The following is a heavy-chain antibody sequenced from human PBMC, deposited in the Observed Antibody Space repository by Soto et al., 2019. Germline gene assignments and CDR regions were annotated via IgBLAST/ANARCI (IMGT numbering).Heavy chain of an antibody. CDR3: AKGGSYYYDSSGYYAN. V-gene: IGHV3-23*01. Sequence: GGSLRLSCAAAGFTFTSYAMSWVRQAPGKGLEWVSAISGSGGRSYYADSVKGLFTISRDNSKNTLFLQMNSLRAEDTAIYYCAKGGSYYYDSSGYYANWGQGTLVTVSS. D-gene: IGHD3-22*01. CDR2: ISGSGGRS. J-gene: IGHJ4*02. CDR1: GFTFTSYA.